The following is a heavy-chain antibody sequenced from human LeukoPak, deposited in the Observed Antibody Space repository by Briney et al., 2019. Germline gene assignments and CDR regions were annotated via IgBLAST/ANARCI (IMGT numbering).Heavy chain of an antibody. CDR1: GGSFSSFY. CDR3: ASGYCSGGGCYSNAFGI. D-gene: IGHD2-15*01. J-gene: IGHJ3*02. V-gene: IGHV4-34*01. Sequence: PSETLSLTCAVYGGSFSSFYWSWIRQPPGKGLEWIGDISHSGSTNYNPSLKSRVTISVDTSKNQFSLKLSSVTAADTAVYYCASGYCSGGGCYSNAFGIWGQGTMVTVSS. CDR2: ISHSGST.